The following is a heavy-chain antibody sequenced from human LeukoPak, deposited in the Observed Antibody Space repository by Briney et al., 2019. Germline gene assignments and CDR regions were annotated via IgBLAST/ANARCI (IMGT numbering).Heavy chain of an antibody. CDR3: ARVWLAAFAI. D-gene: IGHD3-10*01. Sequence: SQTLYLTCAVAGGSISSSNWGSGVRQPPGKGLDWIGEMYHSGRTKYNPSLKSRVTISVDKSKNQFSLKLSSVTAADTAVYYCARVWLAAFAIWGQGTMVTVSS. J-gene: IGHJ3*02. CDR1: GGSISSSNW. V-gene: IGHV4-4*02. CDR2: MYHSGRT.